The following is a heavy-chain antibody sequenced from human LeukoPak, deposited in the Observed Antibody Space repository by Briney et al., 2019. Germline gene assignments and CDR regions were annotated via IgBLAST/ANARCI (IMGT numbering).Heavy chain of an antibody. D-gene: IGHD3-22*01. CDR2: IYYSGST. CDR3: AREALYYYDSSGYYYYFDY. V-gene: IGHV4-39*02. J-gene: IGHJ4*02. Sequence: PSETLSLTCTVSGGSISSSSYYWGWIRQPPGKGLEWIGSIYYSGSTYYNPSLKSRVTISVDTSKNQFSLKLSSVTAADTAVYYCAREALYYYDSSGYYYYFDYWGQGTLVTVSS. CDR1: GGSISSSSYY.